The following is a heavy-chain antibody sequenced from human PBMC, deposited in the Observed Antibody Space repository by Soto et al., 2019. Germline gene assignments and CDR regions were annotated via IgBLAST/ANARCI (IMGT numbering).Heavy chain of an antibody. Sequence: QLQLQESGPGLVKPSETLSLTCTVSGGSISSSSYYWGWIRQPPGKGLEWIGSIYYSGSTYYNPSLKSRVTISVDTSKNQFSLKLSSLTAADTAVYYCASQPVAGTGYFDYWGQGTLVTASS. D-gene: IGHD6-19*01. CDR3: ASQPVAGTGYFDY. J-gene: IGHJ4*02. CDR2: IYYSGST. CDR1: GGSISSSSYY. V-gene: IGHV4-39*01.